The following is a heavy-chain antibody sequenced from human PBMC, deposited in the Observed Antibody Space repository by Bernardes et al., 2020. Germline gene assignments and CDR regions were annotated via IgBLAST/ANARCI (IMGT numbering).Heavy chain of an antibody. CDR1: GFIFKKYA. CDR2: IDKSGEYP. V-gene: IGHV3-23*01. CDR3: AKLSTGDTAFDI. D-gene: IGHD7-27*01. J-gene: IGHJ3*02. Sequence: GGSLRLSCEASGFIFKKYAMTWVRQAPGKGLEWVSTIDKSGEYPYYADSVKGRFTISRDNAKNSLYLQMNSLRAEDTALYYCAKLSTGDTAFDIWGQGTMVTVSS.